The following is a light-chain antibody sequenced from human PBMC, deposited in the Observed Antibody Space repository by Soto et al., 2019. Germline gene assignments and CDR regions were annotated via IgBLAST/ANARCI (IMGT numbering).Light chain of an antibody. CDR1: QSFSNW. Sequence: DIQMTQSPSTLSASVGDTVTITCRASQSFSNWLAWYQQKPGKAPKFLIYKASTLESGVPSRFSGSGSGTECSLTISRLQPNDFATYSCQQYNSYSWTFGQGTKVEIK. V-gene: IGKV1-5*03. J-gene: IGKJ1*01. CDR3: QQYNSYSWT. CDR2: KAS.